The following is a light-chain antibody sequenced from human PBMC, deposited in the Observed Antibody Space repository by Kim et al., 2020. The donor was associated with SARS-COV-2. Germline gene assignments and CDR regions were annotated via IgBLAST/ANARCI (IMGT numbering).Light chain of an antibody. CDR3: QQHSNWPLT. CDR2: DAS. J-gene: IGKJ5*01. CDR1: HDVSNF. Sequence: LSPGERATPSCGASHDVSNFLAWYQQKPGQAPRLLISDASNRATGIPARFSGSASGTDFALTISSLEPEDFAVYFCQQHSNWPLTFGQGTRLEIK. V-gene: IGKV3-11*01.